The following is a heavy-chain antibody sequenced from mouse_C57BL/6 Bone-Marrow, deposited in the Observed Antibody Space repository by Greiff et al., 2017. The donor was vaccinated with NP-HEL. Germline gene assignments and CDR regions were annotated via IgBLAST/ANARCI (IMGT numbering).Heavy chain of an antibody. CDR1: GYAFTNYL. D-gene: IGHD1-1*01. CDR2: INPGSGGT. V-gene: IGHV1-54*01. Sequence: VKLMESGAELVRPGTSVKVSCKASGYAFTNYLIEWVKQRPGQGLEWIGVINPGSGGTNYNEKFKGKTTLTADKSSSTAYMQLSSLTSEDSAVYFCARSYYYGSSPGFAYWGQGTLVTVSA. J-gene: IGHJ3*01. CDR3: ARSYYYGSSPGFAY.